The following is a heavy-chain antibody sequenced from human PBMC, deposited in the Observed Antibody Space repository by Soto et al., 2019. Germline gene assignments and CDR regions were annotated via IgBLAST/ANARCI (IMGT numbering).Heavy chain of an antibody. V-gene: IGHV4-4*02. D-gene: IGHD3-16*02. J-gene: IGHJ4*02. Sequence: SETLSLTCALSGGSISSSNWWSCVRQPPGKGLEWIGEIYHRGSTNYNPSLKSRVTISVDKSKNQFSLELSSVTAAGTAVYYCAREGQEDDYVLGSYRSLYYFDYWGQGTLVTVTA. CDR3: AREGQEDDYVLGSYRSLYYFDY. CDR1: GGSISSSNW. CDR2: IYHRGST.